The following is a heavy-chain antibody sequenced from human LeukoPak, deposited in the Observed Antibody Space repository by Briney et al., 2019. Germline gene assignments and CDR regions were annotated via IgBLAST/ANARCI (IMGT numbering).Heavy chain of an antibody. CDR3: ARGSLEWLHYYYYYMDA. J-gene: IGHJ6*03. CDR1: GGTFSSYA. Sequence: SVKVSCKASGGTFSSYAISWVRQAPGQGLEWMGGIIPIFGTANYAQKFQGRVTITTDESTSTAYMELSSLRSEDTAVYYCARGSLEWLHYYYYYMDAWGKGTTVTVSS. D-gene: IGHD3-3*01. V-gene: IGHV1-69*05. CDR2: IIPIFGTA.